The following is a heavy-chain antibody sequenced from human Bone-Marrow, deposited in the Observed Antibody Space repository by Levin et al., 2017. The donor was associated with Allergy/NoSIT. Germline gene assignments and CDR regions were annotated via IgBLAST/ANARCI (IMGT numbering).Heavy chain of an antibody. CDR1: GGSISSYY. CDR3: ARRTYGDYYFDY. J-gene: IGHJ4*02. V-gene: IGHV4-59*08. Sequence: PSETLSLTCTVSGGSISSYYWSWIRQPPGKGLEWIGYIYYSGGTNYNPSLKSRVTISVDTSKNQFSLKLSSVTAADTAVYYCARRTYGDYYFDYWGQGTLVTVSS. D-gene: IGHD4-17*01. CDR2: IYYSGGT.